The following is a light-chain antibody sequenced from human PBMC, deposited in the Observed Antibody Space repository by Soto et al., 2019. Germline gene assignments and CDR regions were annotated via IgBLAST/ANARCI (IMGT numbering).Light chain of an antibody. CDR2: TAS. V-gene: IGKV1-39*01. CDR1: QPISDY. CDR3: HQHYNTPRT. J-gene: IGKJ1*01. Sequence: DMQMTQSPSSLSASVGDRVTLTCRTSQPISDYLNWYQQKPGKAPTLLIYTASNLQSGVPSRFSGSGSGTHFTLTISSLQPEDFATYYCHQHYNTPRTFGQGTKVDIK.